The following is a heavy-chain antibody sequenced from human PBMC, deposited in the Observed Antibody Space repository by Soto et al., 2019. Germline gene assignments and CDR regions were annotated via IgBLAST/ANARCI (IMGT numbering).Heavy chain of an antibody. J-gene: IGHJ5*02. CDR1: DGSISSYY. D-gene: IGHD3-10*01. CDR3: ARVRITMVRAANWFDP. Sequence: SETLSLTCTVSDGSISSYYWNWIRQPPGKGLEWIGEINHSGSTNYNPSLESRVTISVDTSKNQFSLKLSSVTAADTAVYYCARVRITMVRAANWFDPWGQGTLVTVSS. V-gene: IGHV4-34*01. CDR2: INHSGST.